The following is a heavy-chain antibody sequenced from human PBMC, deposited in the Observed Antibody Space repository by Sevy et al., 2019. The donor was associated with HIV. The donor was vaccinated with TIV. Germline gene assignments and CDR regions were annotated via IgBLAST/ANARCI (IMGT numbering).Heavy chain of an antibody. D-gene: IGHD3-22*01. J-gene: IGHJ4*02. CDR3: ARSPGFSGYDSHDYFDY. Sequence: GGSLRLSCAASVFTVSSNYMSWVRQAPGKGLEWVSVIYSGGSTYYADSVKGRFTISRDNSKNTLYLQMNSLRAEDTAVYYCARSPGFSGYDSHDYFDYWGQGTLVTVSS. CDR2: IYSGGST. CDR1: VFTVSSNY. V-gene: IGHV3-66*01.